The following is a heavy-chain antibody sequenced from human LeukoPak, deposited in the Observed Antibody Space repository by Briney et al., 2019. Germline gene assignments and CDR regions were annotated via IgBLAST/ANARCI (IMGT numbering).Heavy chain of an antibody. CDR1: GFTSDDYA. Sequence: HPGGSLRLSCAASGFTSDDYAMHWVRQAPGKGLEWVSLISWDGGGTYYADSVKGRFTISRDNSKNSLYLQMNSLRAEDTALYYCAKESGYRGYYYYYMDVWGKGTTVTVSS. J-gene: IGHJ6*03. V-gene: IGHV3-43D*03. CDR2: ISWDGGGT. CDR3: AKESGYRGYYYYYMDV. D-gene: IGHD5-12*01.